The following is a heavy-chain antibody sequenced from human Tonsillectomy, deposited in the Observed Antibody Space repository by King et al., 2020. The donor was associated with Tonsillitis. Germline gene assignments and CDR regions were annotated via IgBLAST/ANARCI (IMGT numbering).Heavy chain of an antibody. CDR3: ARGVGGNSEPIDY. D-gene: IGHD4-23*01. J-gene: IGHJ4*02. Sequence: VQLVESGGGLVKPGGSLRLSCAASGFTFSSYSLNWVRQAPGKGLAWVSSISSSSSYIYYADSLKGRFTISRDNAKNSLYLQMNSLRAEDTAVYYCARGVGGNSEPIDYWGQGTLVTVSS. CDR1: GFTFSSYS. CDR2: ISSSSSYI. V-gene: IGHV3-21*01.